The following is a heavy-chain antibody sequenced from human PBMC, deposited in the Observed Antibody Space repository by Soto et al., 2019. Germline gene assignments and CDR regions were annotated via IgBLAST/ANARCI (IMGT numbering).Heavy chain of an antibody. CDR1: GLTVSSNY. CDR3: ARVSVRGQAAFDI. CDR2: IYTGGNT. D-gene: IGHD2-8*01. V-gene: IGHV3-66*01. Sequence: GGSLRLSCAASGLTVSSNYKSWVRQAPGEGLQCVSVIYTGGNTHYTDSVKGRFTISRDNSKNTLFLQMGSLRTEDMAIYYCARVSVRGQAAFDIWGQGTMVTVSS. J-gene: IGHJ3*02.